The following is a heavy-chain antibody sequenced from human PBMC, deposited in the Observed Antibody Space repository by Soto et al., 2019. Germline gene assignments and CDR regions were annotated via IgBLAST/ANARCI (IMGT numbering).Heavy chain of an antibody. D-gene: IGHD3-9*01. CDR1: GGSMGSFF. CDR2: LSKTGNT. CDR3: ARLKMWAGYSRGTFDY. J-gene: IGHJ4*01. V-gene: IGHV4-4*08. Sequence: PSETLSLTCTVSGGSMGSFFWSWIRQPPGGGLEYIGYLSKTGNTNYNPSFKSRVTISGDTSKNQFSLKLNPVTAADTAVYYCARLKMWAGYSRGTFDYWGHGSLVTVSS.